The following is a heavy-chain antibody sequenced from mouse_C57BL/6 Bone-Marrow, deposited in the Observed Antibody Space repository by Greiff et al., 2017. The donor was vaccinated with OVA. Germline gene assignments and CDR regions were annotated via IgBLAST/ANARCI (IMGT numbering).Heavy chain of an antibody. CDR2: ISNLAYSI. CDR1: GFTFSDYG. J-gene: IGHJ3*01. V-gene: IGHV5-15*01. CDR3: ARPYYYGSSYVAY. Sequence: EVNVVESGGGLVQPGGSLKLSCAASGFTFSDYGMAWVRQAPRKGPEWVAFISNLAYSIYYADTVTGRFTISRENAKNTLYLEMSSLRSEDTAMYYCARPYYYGSSYVAYWGQGTLVTVSA. D-gene: IGHD1-1*01.